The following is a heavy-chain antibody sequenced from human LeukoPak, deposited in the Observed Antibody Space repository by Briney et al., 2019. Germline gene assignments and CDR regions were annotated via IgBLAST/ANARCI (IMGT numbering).Heavy chain of an antibody. CDR3: ARDKSYGDSEDY. J-gene: IGHJ4*02. V-gene: IGHV3-74*01. D-gene: IGHD4-17*01. Sequence: GGSLRLSCAASGFTFSSYWMHWVRQAPGKGLVWVARINSDGRSTNYADSVKGRFTISRDNTKITLDLQMNSLRAEDTAVYYCARDKSYGDSEDYWGQGTLVTVSS. CDR2: INSDGRST. CDR1: GFTFSSYW.